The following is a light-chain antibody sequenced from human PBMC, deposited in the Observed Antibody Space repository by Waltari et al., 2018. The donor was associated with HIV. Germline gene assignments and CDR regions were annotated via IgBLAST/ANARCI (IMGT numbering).Light chain of an antibody. V-gene: IGLV1-40*01. Sequence: QSVLTQAPSVSWAPGQRVTISCTGSSSNIGANFYVHWYQLLPGSSPKLLILANSNRPAGVPDRFSSSKSGTSAALAITGLHHEDEAEYYGQAVDSSRNAYVFGTGTTVIVL. CDR1: SSNIGANFY. CDR2: ANS. J-gene: IGLJ1*01. CDR3: QAVDSSRNAYV.